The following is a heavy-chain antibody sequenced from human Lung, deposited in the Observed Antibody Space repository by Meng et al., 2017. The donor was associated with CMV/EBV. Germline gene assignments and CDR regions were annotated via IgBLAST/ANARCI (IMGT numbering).Heavy chain of an antibody. CDR3: AKELHSGWSYYFDY. D-gene: IGHD6-19*01. J-gene: IGHJ4*02. Sequence: GESLKISCAASGFTFRTYAMSWVRQVPGKGLEWVSSISGSGGTTHYVDSVKGRFTISKDTSRDTLYLQMNSLRAEDTAVYYCAKELHSGWSYYFDYWGQVAXVTVAS. CDR2: ISGSGGTT. CDR1: GFTFRTYA. V-gene: IGHV3-23*01.